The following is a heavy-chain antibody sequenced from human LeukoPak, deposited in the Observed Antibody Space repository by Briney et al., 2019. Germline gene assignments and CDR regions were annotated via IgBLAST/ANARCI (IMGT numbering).Heavy chain of an antibody. Sequence: PGGSLRLSCAASGFIFSSYVMSWVRQAPGKGLEWVSSINSDGSSTIYADSVKGRFTISRDNAKNTLYLQMNSLRAEDTAVYYCARVFDYWGQGTLVTVSS. V-gene: IGHV3-74*01. CDR1: GFIFSSYV. CDR3: ARVFDY. CDR2: INSDGSST. J-gene: IGHJ4*02.